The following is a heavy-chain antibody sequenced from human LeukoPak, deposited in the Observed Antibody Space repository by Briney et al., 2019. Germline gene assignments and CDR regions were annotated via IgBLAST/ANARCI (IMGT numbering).Heavy chain of an antibody. Sequence: PGRSLRLSCAASGFTFSSYAMHWVRQAPGKGLEWVAVISYDGSNKYYADSVKGRFTISRDNSKNTLYLQMNSLRAEDTAVYYCARVLGGYRGYGDYWGQGTLATVSS. CDR2: ISYDGSNK. V-gene: IGHV3-30-3*01. J-gene: IGHJ4*02. CDR1: GFTFSSYA. D-gene: IGHD5-12*01. CDR3: ARVLGGYRGYGDY.